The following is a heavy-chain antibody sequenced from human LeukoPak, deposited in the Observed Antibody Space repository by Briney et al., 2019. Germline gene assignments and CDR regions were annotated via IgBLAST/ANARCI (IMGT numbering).Heavy chain of an antibody. J-gene: IGHJ5*02. CDR2: INHSGST. Sequence: PSETLSLTCAVYGGTFSGYYWSWIRQPPGKGLEWIGKINHSGSTNYNPSLKSRLTISVDTSNTQFSLKLSSGTAADTAVYYCARARGNMVRGNWFDPWGQGTRVTVPS. CDR3: ARARGNMVRGNWFDP. D-gene: IGHD3-10*01. CDR1: GGTFSGYY. V-gene: IGHV4-34*01.